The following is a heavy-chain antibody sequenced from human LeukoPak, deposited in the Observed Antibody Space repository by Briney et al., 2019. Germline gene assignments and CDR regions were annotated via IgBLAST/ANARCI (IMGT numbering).Heavy chain of an antibody. V-gene: IGHV3-53*01. CDR1: GFTVSSNY. J-gene: IGHJ3*02. CDR2: IYSGGST. CDR3: ARARSNDAFDI. Sequence: PGGSLRLSCAASGFTVSSNYMSWVRQAPGKGLEWVSVIYSGGSTYYADSVKGRFTISRDNSKNTLYLQMNSLRAEDTAVYYCARARSNDAFDIWGQGTMVTVS.